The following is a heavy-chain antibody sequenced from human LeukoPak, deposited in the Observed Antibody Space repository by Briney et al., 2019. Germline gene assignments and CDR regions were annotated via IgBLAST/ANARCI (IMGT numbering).Heavy chain of an antibody. J-gene: IGHJ5*01. CDR2: INPNTGNP. D-gene: IGHD3-16*02. V-gene: IGHV7-4-1*02. CDR3: ARAYQPLGGLSFPDS. CDR1: GGTFSSYA. Sequence: ASVKVSCKASGGTFSSYAISWVRQAPGQGLEWMGWINPNTGNPAYAQGFTGRFVFSLDTSVTTTYLQSSGLKAEDTAVYYCARAYQPLGGLSFPDSWGQGTLVTVSS.